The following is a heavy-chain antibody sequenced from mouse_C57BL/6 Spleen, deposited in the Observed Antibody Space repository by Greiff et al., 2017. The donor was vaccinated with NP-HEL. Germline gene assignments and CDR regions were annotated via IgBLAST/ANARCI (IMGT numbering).Heavy chain of an antibody. CDR3: AREGSNSAWFAY. D-gene: IGHD2-5*01. V-gene: IGHV1-52*01. J-gene: IGHJ3*01. CDR2: IDPSDSET. CDR1: GYTFTSYW. Sequence: QVQLQQPGAELVRPGSSVKLSCKASGYTFTSYWMHWVKQRPIQGLEWIGNIDPSDSETHYNQKFKDKATLTVDKSSSTAYMQLSSLTSEDSAVYSCAREGSNSAWFAYWGQGTLVTVSA.